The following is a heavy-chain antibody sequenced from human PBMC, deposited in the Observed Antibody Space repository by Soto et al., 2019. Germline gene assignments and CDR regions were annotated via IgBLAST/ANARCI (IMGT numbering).Heavy chain of an antibody. CDR2: INHSGST. J-gene: IGHJ3*02. D-gene: IGHD2-21*02. Sequence: SLSLTCDVYGGSFSGYYRSWIRQPPGKVLEWIGEINHSGSTNYNPSLKSRVTISVDTSKNQFSLKLSSVTAADTAVYYCARESTVVTLRNFDIWGQGTMVTVSS. V-gene: IGHV4-34*01. CDR3: ARESTVVTLRNFDI. CDR1: GGSFSGYY.